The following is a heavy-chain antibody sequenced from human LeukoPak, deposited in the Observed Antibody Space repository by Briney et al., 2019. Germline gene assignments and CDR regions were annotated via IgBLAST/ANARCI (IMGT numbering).Heavy chain of an antibody. CDR1: GFTFSNAW. Sequence: GGSLRLSCAASGFTFSNAWMTWVRQAPGKGLEWVGRIKSKTDGGTTDYAAPVKGRFTISRDDSKNTLYLQVNSLKTEDTAVYYCTTARVGSTTFLEYWGQGTLVTVSS. CDR2: IKSKTDGGTT. V-gene: IGHV3-15*01. CDR3: TTARVGSTTFLEY. D-gene: IGHD1-26*01. J-gene: IGHJ4*02.